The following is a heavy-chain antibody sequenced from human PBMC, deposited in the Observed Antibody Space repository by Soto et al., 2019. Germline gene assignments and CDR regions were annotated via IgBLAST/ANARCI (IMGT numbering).Heavy chain of an antibody. D-gene: IGHD2-2*01. Sequence: SETLSLTCTVSGGSIISGGYYWIWIRQRPGKGLEWIGDIHYSGSTFYNPSLKSRVTISVDTSENQFSLKLSSMTAADTAVYYCARGEVLPAASLDYWGQGTLVTVSS. CDR2: IHYSGST. CDR3: ARGEVLPAASLDY. J-gene: IGHJ4*02. CDR1: GGSIISGGYY. V-gene: IGHV4-31*03.